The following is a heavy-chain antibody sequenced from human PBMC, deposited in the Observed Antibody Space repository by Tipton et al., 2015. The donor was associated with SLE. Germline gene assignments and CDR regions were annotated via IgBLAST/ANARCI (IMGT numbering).Heavy chain of an antibody. J-gene: IGHJ4*02. Sequence: TLSLTCAVYGGSFSGYYWSWIRQPPGKGLEWIGEINHSGSTNYNPSLKSRVTISVDTSKNQFSLKLSFVTAADTAVYYCASSGSSGSLDWGQGTLVTVSS. CDR2: INHSGST. V-gene: IGHV4-34*01. CDR3: ASSGSSGSLD. CDR1: GGSFSGYY. D-gene: IGHD3-22*01.